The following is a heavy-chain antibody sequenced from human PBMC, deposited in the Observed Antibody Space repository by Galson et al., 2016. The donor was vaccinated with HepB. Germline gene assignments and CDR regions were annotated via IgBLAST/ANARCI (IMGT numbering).Heavy chain of an antibody. D-gene: IGHD1-26*01. CDR3: ANDAGGRYYLHFDY. V-gene: IGHV3-30*18. CDR2: VSYDGSDK. Sequence: SLRLSCAASGFTFSSYGIHWVRQAPGKGLEWVAVVSYDGSDKYYADSVKGRFTISRDNSNNTLFLQMNSLRAEDTAVYYCANDAGGRYYLHFDYWGQGTLVTVSS. J-gene: IGHJ4*02. CDR1: GFTFSSYG.